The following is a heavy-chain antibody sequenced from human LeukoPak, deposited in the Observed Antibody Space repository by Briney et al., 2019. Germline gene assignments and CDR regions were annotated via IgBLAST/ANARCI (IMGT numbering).Heavy chain of an antibody. CDR1: GGTFSSYA. D-gene: IGHD3-22*01. J-gene: IGHJ4*02. CDR3: ARGPVGFPITMIVFDY. CDR2: IIPIFGTA. V-gene: IGHV1-69*05. Sequence: ASVKVSCKASGGTFSSYAISWVRQAPGQGLEWMGGIIPIFGTANYAQKSQGRVTITTDESTSTAYMELRSLRSDDTAVYYCARGPVGFPITMIVFDYWGQGTLVTVSS.